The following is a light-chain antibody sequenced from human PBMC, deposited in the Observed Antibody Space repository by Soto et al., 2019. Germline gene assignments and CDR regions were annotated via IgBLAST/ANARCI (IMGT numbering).Light chain of an antibody. Sequence: EVLLKKSPCTLSLSPGERATLSCRASQSVSSDFLAWYQETPGHAPSVLIYGASSRATGIPDRLSGSGSGTDFTLAISRLEPEEFSIYYCQQRSNWPTFGQGTRLEIK. CDR2: GAS. J-gene: IGKJ5*01. V-gene: IGKV3D-20*02. CDR3: QQRSNWPT. CDR1: QSVSSDF.